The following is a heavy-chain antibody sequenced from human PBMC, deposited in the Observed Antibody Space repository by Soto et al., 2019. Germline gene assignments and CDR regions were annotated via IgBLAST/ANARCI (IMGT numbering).Heavy chain of an antibody. J-gene: IGHJ6*02. CDR2: IYSGGST. CDR3: AREITMVRGDIGGMDV. Sequence: GGSLRLSCAASGFTVSSNYMSWVRQAPGKGLEWVSVIYSGGSTYYADSVKGRFTISRDNSKNTLYLQMNSLRAEDTAVYYCAREITMVRGDIGGMDVWGQGTTVTVSS. V-gene: IGHV3-53*01. CDR1: GFTVSSNY. D-gene: IGHD3-10*01.